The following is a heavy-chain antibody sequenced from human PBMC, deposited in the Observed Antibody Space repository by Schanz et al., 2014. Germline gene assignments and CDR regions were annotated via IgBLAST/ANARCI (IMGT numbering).Heavy chain of an antibody. Sequence: EVQLLESGGGLVQPGGSLRISCAASGFTFSSYAVDWIRQAPGQGLEWVSTISGSGGDTYPADSVKGRFTISRDNSNNTLYLQMKSLRAEDTAVYYCAKDVRPVANTVHFYYMDVWGQGTTVSVSS. CDR1: GFTFSSYA. CDR2: ISGSGGDT. D-gene: IGHD6-19*01. CDR3: AKDVRPVANTVHFYYMDV. J-gene: IGHJ6*02. V-gene: IGHV3-23*01.